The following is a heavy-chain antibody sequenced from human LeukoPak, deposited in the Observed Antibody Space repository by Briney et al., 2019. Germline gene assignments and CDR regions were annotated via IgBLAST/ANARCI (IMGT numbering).Heavy chain of an antibody. CDR3: AREAPYDSSGYAY. CDR2: ISSSSTTI. D-gene: IGHD3-22*01. Sequence: GGSLRLSCAASGFTFSSYSMNWVRQAPGKGVEWVSYISSSSTTIYYADSVKGRFTISRDNAKNSLHLQMNSLRDEDTAVYYCAREAPYDSSGYAYWGQGTLVTVSS. J-gene: IGHJ4*02. V-gene: IGHV3-48*02. CDR1: GFTFSSYS.